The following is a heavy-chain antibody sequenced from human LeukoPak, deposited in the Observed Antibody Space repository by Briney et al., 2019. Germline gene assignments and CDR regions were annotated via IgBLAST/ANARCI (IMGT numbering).Heavy chain of an antibody. J-gene: IGHJ4*02. CDR2: VMQDGCEK. Sequence: GGSLRLSCAASGFTFSSYWMSWVRQAPGKGLEWVANVMQDGCEKYYVDSVKGRFTISRDNAKNSLYLQMNSLRAEHTAVYYCARDYYFDYWGQGTLVTVSS. CDR1: GFTFSSYW. CDR3: ARDYYFDY. V-gene: IGHV3-7*01.